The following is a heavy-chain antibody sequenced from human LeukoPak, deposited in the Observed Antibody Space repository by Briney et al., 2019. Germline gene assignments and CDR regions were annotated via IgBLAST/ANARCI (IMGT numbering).Heavy chain of an antibody. Sequence: ASVKVSCKASGYTFTGYYMHWVRQAPGQGLEWMGWINPNSGGTNYAQKFQGRVTMTRDTSISTAYMELSRLRSDDTAVYYCARSDTYCSGGSCPPNTFDAFDIWGQGTMVTVSS. V-gene: IGHV1-2*02. CDR3: ARSDTYCSGGSCPPNTFDAFDI. J-gene: IGHJ3*02. D-gene: IGHD2-15*01. CDR1: GYTFTGYY. CDR2: INPNSGGT.